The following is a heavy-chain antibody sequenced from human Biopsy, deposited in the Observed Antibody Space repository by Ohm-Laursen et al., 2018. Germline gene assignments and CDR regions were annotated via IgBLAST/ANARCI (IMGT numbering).Heavy chain of an antibody. V-gene: IGHV4-59*01. Sequence: TLSLTCTISGDSISSYYWSWIRQPPGKGLQWIGYVYYTGSTDYNPSLQSRVTISVDTSKNHFSLRLRSVTPADTAIYYCARDRGYYSDRTVPGYFDLWGRGTLVTVSS. CDR3: ARDRGYYSDRTVPGYFDL. CDR1: GDSISSYY. CDR2: VYYTGST. D-gene: IGHD3-22*01. J-gene: IGHJ2*01.